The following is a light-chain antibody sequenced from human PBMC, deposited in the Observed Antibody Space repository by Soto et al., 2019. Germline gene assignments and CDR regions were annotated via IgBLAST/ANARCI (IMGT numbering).Light chain of an antibody. CDR2: WAS. CDR3: HQYCNTPYT. CDR1: QSVSYTSNSKNL. V-gene: IGKV4-1*01. Sequence: DIVMTQSPDSLAVSLGERATINCKSSQSVSYTSNSKNLLAWYQQKTGQPPKLLIYWASTRESGVPDRFSGSGSGTDFTLTISSLQAEDVAVYYCHQYCNTPYTFGQGTKLEIK. J-gene: IGKJ2*01.